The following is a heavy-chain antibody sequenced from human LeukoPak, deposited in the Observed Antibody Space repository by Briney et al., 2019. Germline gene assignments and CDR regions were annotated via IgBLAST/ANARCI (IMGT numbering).Heavy chain of an antibody. V-gene: IGHV1-46*01. D-gene: IGHD5-24*01. CDR1: GYTFTSYY. CDR2: INPSGGST. Sequence: ASVKVSRKASGYTFTSYYKHWVRQAPGQGLEWMGIINPSGGSTSYAQKFQGRVTMTRDTSTSTVYMELSSLRSEDTAVYYCARVGYNVLMGFDYWAQGTLVTVSS. J-gene: IGHJ4*02. CDR3: ARVGYNVLMGFDY.